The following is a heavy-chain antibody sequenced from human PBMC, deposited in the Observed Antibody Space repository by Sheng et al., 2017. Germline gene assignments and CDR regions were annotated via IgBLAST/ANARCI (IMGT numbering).Heavy chain of an antibody. V-gene: IGHV4-39*07. Sequence: QLQLQESGPGLVRPSETLSLTCIVSGVPISVGNYHWAGSASPQGRAWSGLGISNILGVPGTNPSLKSRVAISVDTSNSQFSLKLSYVTAADTALYYCARDRISARGVGSSFESWGQGTLVTVSS. CDR1: GVPISVGNYH. J-gene: IGHJ4*02. CDR3: ARDRISARGVGSSFES. CDR2: SNILGVP. D-gene: IGHD2-8*02.